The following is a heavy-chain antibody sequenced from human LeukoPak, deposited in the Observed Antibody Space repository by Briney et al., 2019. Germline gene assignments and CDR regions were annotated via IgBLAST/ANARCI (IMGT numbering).Heavy chain of an antibody. CDR1: GYTFTGYY. J-gene: IGHJ6*02. Sequence: ASVKVSCKASGYTFTGYYMHWVRQAPGQGLGWMGWINPNSGGTNYAQKFQGRVTMTRDTSISTAYMELSRLRSDDTAVYYCAREEDDILTGQGGYGMDVWGQGTTVTVSS. CDR2: INPNSGGT. CDR3: AREEDDILTGQGGYGMDV. V-gene: IGHV1-2*02. D-gene: IGHD3-9*01.